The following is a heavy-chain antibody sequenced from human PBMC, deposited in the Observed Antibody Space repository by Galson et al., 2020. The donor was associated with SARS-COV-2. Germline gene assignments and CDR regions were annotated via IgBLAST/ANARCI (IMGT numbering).Heavy chain of an antibody. CDR2: VNVHNGNT. Sequence: ASVKVSCKASGYTFTNYYINWVRQAPGQGLEWLGWVNVHNGNTDYAQKLQGRVTMTTDTSTNTAYMELRSLRSDDTAVYYCARDRIYSGSYPFDCWGQGTLVTVSS. CDR3: ARDRIYSGSYPFDC. CDR1: GYTFTNYY. D-gene: IGHD1-26*01. J-gene: IGHJ4*02. V-gene: IGHV1-18*04.